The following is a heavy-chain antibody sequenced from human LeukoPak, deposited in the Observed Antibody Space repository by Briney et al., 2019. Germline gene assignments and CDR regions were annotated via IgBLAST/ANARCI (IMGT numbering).Heavy chain of an antibody. CDR2: IKQDGSER. CDR1: GFTFSNTW. J-gene: IGHJ5*02. CDR3: AREPDNWFDP. V-gene: IGHV3-7*01. Sequence: PGGSLRLSCAASGFTFSNTWMSWVRQAPGKGLEWVANIKQDGSERFYVPSVKGRFTISGDNAQKSLYLQMDSLRAEDTAVYYCAREPDNWFDPWGRGTLVTVSS.